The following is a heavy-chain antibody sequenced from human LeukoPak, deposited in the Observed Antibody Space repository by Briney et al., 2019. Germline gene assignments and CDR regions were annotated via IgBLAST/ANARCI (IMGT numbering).Heavy chain of an antibody. CDR3: AKDRMMAQ. Sequence: GGSLRLSCRASGFTFSDSAMTWVRQAPGKGLEWVSVISTSGANTYYADSVKGRFTNSRDNSKNTLFLQMSSLRAEDTAVYYCAKDRMMAQWGQGTLVTVSS. D-gene: IGHD3-16*01. V-gene: IGHV3-23*01. CDR1: GFTFSDSA. CDR2: ISTSGANT. J-gene: IGHJ4*02.